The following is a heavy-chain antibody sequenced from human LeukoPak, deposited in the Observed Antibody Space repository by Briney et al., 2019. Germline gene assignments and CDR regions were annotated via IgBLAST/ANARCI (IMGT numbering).Heavy chain of an antibody. Sequence: GGSLRLSCSASGFTFSAYAMYWVRQAPGKGLEWVSSISSSSSYMYYADSVKGRFTISRDNAKNSLYLQMNSLRAEDTAVYYCARDRDVPAIGMDVWGQGTTVPVSS. V-gene: IGHV3-21*06. CDR2: ISSSSSYM. J-gene: IGHJ6*02. CDR3: ARDRDVPAIGMDV. CDR1: GFTFSAYA.